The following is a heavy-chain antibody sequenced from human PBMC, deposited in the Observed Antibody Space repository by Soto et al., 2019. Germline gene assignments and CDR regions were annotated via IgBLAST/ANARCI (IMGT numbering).Heavy chain of an antibody. J-gene: IGHJ5*02. D-gene: IGHD3-22*01. CDR1: GGTFSSYA. CDR2: IIPIFGTA. V-gene: IGHV1-69*12. CDR3: ARDRGPSSGYYPYWFDP. Sequence: QVQLVQSGAGVKKPGSSVKVSCKASGGTFSSYAITWVRQAPGQGLEWMGGIIPIFGTANYAQKFQARVTITADEFTSTAHMELSSLRSEDTAVYYCARDRGPSSGYYPYWFDPWGQGTLVTVSS.